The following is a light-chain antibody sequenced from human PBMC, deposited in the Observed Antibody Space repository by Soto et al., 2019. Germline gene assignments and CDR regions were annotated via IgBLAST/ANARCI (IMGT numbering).Light chain of an antibody. CDR2: LNSDGSH. Sequence: QLVLTQSPSVSASLGASVKFTCTLTSGHSNYAIAWHQQQPEKGPRYLMKLNSDGSHSKGDGIPDRFSGSSSGTEGYLTISSLQSEDEADYYCQTWNTGFWVFGGGTKVTVL. CDR1: SGHSNYA. J-gene: IGLJ3*02. CDR3: QTWNTGFWV. V-gene: IGLV4-69*01.